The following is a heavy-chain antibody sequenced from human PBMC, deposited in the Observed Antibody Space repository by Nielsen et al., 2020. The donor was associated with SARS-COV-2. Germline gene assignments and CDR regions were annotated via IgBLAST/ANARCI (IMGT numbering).Heavy chain of an antibody. J-gene: IGHJ4*02. V-gene: IGHV1-2*06. D-gene: IGHD3-16*02. CDR3: ALYDYVWGSYRNDY. Sequence: ASVKVSCKASGYTFTSYDINWVRQATGQGLEWMGRINPNSGGTNYAQKFQGRVTMTRDTSISTAYMELSRLRFDDTAVYYCALYDYVWGSYRNDYWGQGTLVTVSS. CDR2: INPNSGGT. CDR1: GYTFTSYD.